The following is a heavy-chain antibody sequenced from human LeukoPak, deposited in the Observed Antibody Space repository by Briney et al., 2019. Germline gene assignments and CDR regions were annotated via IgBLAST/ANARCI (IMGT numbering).Heavy chain of an antibody. CDR2: IIAYNGNT. CDR1: GYSFTIYG. J-gene: IGHJ4*02. V-gene: IGHV1-18*01. D-gene: IGHD3-9*01. Sequence: AGTVSCKAAGYSFTIYGISWERQAPGQGLEWMGWIIAYNGNTNYAQKLQGRGTMTNATSKCTTYMELRSIRLNDKAADYCARDQLRYFAAGPYFFDYWGQDTLVSVPS. CDR3: ARDQLRYFAAGPYFFDY.